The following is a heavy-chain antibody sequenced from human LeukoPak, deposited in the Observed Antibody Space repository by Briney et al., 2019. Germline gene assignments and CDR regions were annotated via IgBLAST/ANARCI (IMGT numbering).Heavy chain of an antibody. CDR2: INPYNDNT. V-gene: IGHV1-18*01. CDR1: VYTFINYV. J-gene: IGHJ5*02. Sequence: ASVKVSCKASVYTFINYVISWVRQAPRQGLEWMGWINPYNDNTKYTQNLQGRVTMTTDTSTGTAYMELRSLRSDDTAIYYCARDLREIISVAGFDPWGQGTLVTVSS. D-gene: IGHD6-19*01. CDR3: ARDLREIISVAGFDP.